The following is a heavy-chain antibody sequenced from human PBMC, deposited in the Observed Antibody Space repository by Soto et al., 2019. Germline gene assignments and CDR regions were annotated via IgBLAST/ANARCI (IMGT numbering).Heavy chain of an antibody. V-gene: IGHV4-34*01. Sequence: QVQLQQWGAGLLKPSETLSLTCAVYGGSFSGYYWSWIRQPPGKGLEWIGEINHSGSTNYNPSLKSRVTISVDTSKNQFSLKLSSVTAADMAVYYCASRGRQQLDYWGQGTLVTVSS. CDR3: ASRGRQQLDY. D-gene: IGHD6-13*01. J-gene: IGHJ4*02. CDR2: INHSGST. CDR1: GGSFSGYY.